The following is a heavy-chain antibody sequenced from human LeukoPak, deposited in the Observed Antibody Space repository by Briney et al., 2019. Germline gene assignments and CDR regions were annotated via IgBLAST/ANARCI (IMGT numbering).Heavy chain of an antibody. Sequence: ASVKVSCKASGYTFTSYDINWVRQATGQGLEWMGWMNPNSGNTGYAQKFQGRGTMTRNTCISTAYMELSSLRSEDTAVYYCATMGYYDSSGYSPTRYYYGMDVWGQGTTVTVS. J-gene: IGHJ6*02. D-gene: IGHD3-22*01. V-gene: IGHV1-8*01. CDR1: GYTFTSYD. CDR3: ATMGYYDSSGYSPTRYYYGMDV. CDR2: MNPNSGNT.